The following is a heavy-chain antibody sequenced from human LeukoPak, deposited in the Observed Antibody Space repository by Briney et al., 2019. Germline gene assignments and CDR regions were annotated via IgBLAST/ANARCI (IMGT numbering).Heavy chain of an antibody. CDR1: GFTVSSNY. Sequence: GGSLRLSCAASGFTVSSNYMIWVRQAPGKGLEWVSVIYSGGSTYYADSVKGRFTISRDHSKNTLYLQMNSLRAEDTAVYYCARRGYKYGYGDAFDIWGQGTMVTVSS. D-gene: IGHD5-18*01. J-gene: IGHJ3*02. CDR2: IYSGGST. V-gene: IGHV3-66*01. CDR3: ARRGYKYGYGDAFDI.